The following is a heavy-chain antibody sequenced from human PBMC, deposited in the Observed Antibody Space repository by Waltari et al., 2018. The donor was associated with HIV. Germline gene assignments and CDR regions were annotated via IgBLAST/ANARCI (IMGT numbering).Heavy chain of an antibody. D-gene: IGHD3-10*01. V-gene: IGHV1-69*08. Sequence: QVQLVQSGAEEKKPGSSVKVSCKSPGRDFVSNTYNWVQQAPGQGLEWMGRAIPMFGTANYARKFQGRVTITADKSTTTAYMELNGLRIDDTAVYYCASARETMGVDFDSWGQGTLVTVS. CDR2: AIPMFGTA. CDR1: GRDFVSNT. CDR3: ASARETMGVDFDS. J-gene: IGHJ5*01.